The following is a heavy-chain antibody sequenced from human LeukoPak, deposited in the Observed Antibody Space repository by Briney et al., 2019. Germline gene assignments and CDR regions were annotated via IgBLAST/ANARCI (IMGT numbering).Heavy chain of an antibody. CDR3: AREWGYCTNGVCYWGYFDY. CDR2: IYTSGST. Sequence: SETLSLTCTVPGASISSYYWSWFRQPAGKGLEWIGRIYTSGSTSYNPSLKSRVTMSVDTSKNQFSLKLSSVTAADTAVYYCAREWGYCTNGVCYWGYFDYWGQGTLVTVSS. D-gene: IGHD2-8*01. CDR1: GASISSYY. V-gene: IGHV4-4*07. J-gene: IGHJ4*02.